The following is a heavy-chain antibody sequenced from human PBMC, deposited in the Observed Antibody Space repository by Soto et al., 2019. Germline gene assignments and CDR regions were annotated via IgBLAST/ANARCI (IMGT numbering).Heavy chain of an antibody. CDR1: GFTFSSYW. CDR3: ARDRSAILTGYYIAAMSFDY. Sequence: PGGSLRLSCAASGFTFSSYWMSWVRQAPGKGLEWVANIKQDGSEKYYLDSVKGRFTISRDNAKNSLYLQMNSLRAEDTAVYYCARDRSAILTGYYIAAMSFDYWGQGTLVTVS. V-gene: IGHV3-7*01. CDR2: IKQDGSEK. D-gene: IGHD3-9*01. J-gene: IGHJ4*02.